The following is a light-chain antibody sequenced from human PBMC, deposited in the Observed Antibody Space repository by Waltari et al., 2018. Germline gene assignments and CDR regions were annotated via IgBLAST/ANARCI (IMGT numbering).Light chain of an antibody. CDR3: QQYNNWPPQGA. CDR2: AAS. V-gene: IGKV3-15*01. Sequence: EIVMTQSPATLCVSAGETATLSCRASQSVGGNLAWYQQKPGQAPRLLIYAASTRATGIPGLFSGSGSGTEFTLTISSLQSEDFAIYYCQQYNNWPPQGAFGQGTKLEIK. CDR1: QSVGGN. J-gene: IGKJ2*01.